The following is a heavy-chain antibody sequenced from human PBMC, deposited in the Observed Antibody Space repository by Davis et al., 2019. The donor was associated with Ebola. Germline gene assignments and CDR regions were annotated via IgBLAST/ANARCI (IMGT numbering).Heavy chain of an antibody. CDR3: ARQEWDYPDSSGYYYFDQ. CDR1: GYSFTTYW. J-gene: IGHJ4*02. Sequence: GESLKISCKGSGYSFTTYWISWVRQMPGKGLEWMGRIDPSDSYAQYSPSFQGHVTMSADMSISTAYLQWSSLKASDTAMYYCARQEWDYPDSSGYYYFDQWGQGTLVTVSS. V-gene: IGHV5-10-1*01. CDR2: IDPSDSYA. D-gene: IGHD3-22*01.